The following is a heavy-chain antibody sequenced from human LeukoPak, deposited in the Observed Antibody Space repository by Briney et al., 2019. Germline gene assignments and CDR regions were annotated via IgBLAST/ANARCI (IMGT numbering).Heavy chain of an antibody. CDR3: VKEPPGYSFCFDI. Sequence: GGSLRLSCAASGFTFSTCAINWVRQAPGKGLEWVSAISGSGSKTFYADSVKGRFTISRDNPKNTLYLQMNSLRPEDTAVYYCVKEPPGYSFCFDIWGQGTMVTVSS. D-gene: IGHD5-18*01. J-gene: IGHJ3*02. V-gene: IGHV3-23*01. CDR2: ISGSGSKT. CDR1: GFTFSTCA.